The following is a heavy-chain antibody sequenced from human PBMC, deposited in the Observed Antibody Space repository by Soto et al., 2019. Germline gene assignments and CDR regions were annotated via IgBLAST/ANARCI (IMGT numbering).Heavy chain of an antibody. CDR2: IYYSGST. CDR3: ARDRNYDCWSGYYRPSSGFDP. V-gene: IGHV4-59*01. J-gene: IGHJ5*02. CDR1: GGSISSYY. Sequence: PSETLSLTCTVSGGSISSYYWSWIRQPPGKGLEWIGYIYYSGSTNYNPSLKSRVTISVDTSKNQFSLKLSSVTAADTAVYYCARDRNYDCWSGYYRPSSGFDPWGQGTLVTVSS. D-gene: IGHD3-3*01.